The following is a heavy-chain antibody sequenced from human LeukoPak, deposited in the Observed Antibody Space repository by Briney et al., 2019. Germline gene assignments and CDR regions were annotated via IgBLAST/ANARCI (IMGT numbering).Heavy chain of an antibody. D-gene: IGHD3-9*01. CDR2: IHSGGST. J-gene: IGHJ5*02. V-gene: IGHV3-66*01. Sequence: GGSLRLSCAASGFTVSSNYMSWVRQAPGKGLEWVSVIHSGGSTYYADSVKGRFTISRDNSKNTLYLQMNSLRAEDTAVYYCARDGDYDILIGFNWFDPWGQGTLVTVSS. CDR1: GFTVSSNY. CDR3: ARDGDYDILIGFNWFDP.